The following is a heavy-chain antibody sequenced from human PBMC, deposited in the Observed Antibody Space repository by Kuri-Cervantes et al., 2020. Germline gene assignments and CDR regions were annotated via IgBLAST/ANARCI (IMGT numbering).Heavy chain of an antibody. Sequence: GGSLRLSCAASGFTFSSYSMNWVRQAPGKGLEWVAVISYDGSNKYYADSVKGRFTISRDNSKNTLYLQMNSLRAGDTAVYYCARAISGYSYYYYYMDVWGKGTTVTVSS. V-gene: IGHV3-30*03. CDR3: ARAISGYSYYYYYMDV. J-gene: IGHJ6*03. CDR2: ISYDGSNK. D-gene: IGHD5-12*01. CDR1: GFTFSSYS.